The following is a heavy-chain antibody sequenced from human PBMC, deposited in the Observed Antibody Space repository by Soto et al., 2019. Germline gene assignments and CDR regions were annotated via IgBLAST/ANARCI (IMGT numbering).Heavy chain of an antibody. V-gene: IGHV3-74*01. CDR3: VRDQNWAYDY. J-gene: IGHJ4*02. Sequence: EVQLVESGGSLVQSGGSLRLSCAASGFTFIRHWMHWVRQAPGKGLSWVSHIRPDGYRTRDADSVKSRFIISRDNAKNTLYLQMNNLRDDDTAVYYCVRDQNWAYDYWGQGILVTVSS. CDR2: IRPDGYRT. CDR1: GFTFIRHW. D-gene: IGHD7-27*01.